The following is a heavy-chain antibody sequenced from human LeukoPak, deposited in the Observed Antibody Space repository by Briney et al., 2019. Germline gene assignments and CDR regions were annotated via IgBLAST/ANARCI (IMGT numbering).Heavy chain of an antibody. Sequence: GGSLRLSCTASGFTFDDYYITWIRQAPGEGLDWVAYISSSGTATYYADSVKGRFTISRDNTKNSLYLQMDSLKAEDTAMYYCARPARSGIYYPDAFENWGQGTMVTVSS. J-gene: IGHJ3*02. CDR1: GFTFDDYY. V-gene: IGHV3-11*04. CDR3: ARPARSGIYYPDAFEN. CDR2: ISSSGTAT. D-gene: IGHD3-10*01.